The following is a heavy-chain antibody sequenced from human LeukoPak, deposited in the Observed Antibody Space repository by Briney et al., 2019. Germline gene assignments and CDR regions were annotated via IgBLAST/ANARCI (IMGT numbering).Heavy chain of an antibody. Sequence: GGSLRLSCAASGFTFSSYSMNWVRQAPGKGLGWVSSISSSSSYIYYADSVKGRFTISRDNAKNSLYLQMNSLRAEDTAVYYCARDSPQTAMPLFDYWGQGTLVTVSS. CDR2: ISSSSSYI. CDR3: ARDSPQTAMPLFDY. D-gene: IGHD5-18*01. J-gene: IGHJ4*02. V-gene: IGHV3-21*01. CDR1: GFTFSSYS.